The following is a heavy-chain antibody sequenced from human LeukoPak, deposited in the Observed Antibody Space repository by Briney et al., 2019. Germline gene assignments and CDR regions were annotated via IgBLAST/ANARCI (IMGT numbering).Heavy chain of an antibody. CDR1: GYSISSGYY. D-gene: IGHD3-10*01. J-gene: IGHJ4*02. CDR3: ARALWLGDRYYFDY. CDR2: IYHSGST. Sequence: SETLSLTCTVSGYSISSGYYWGWIRQPPGKGLEWIGSIYHSGSTYYNPSLKSRVTISVDTSKNQFSLKLSSVTAADTAVYYCARALWLGDRYYFDYWGQGTLVTVSS. V-gene: IGHV4-38-2*02.